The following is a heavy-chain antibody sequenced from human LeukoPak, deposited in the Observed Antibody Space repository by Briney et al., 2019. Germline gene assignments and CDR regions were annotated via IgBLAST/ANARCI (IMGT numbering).Heavy chain of an antibody. CDR2: ISSSSSTI. CDR3: ARDGAYPGIPFDY. J-gene: IGHJ4*02. D-gene: IGHD1-26*01. V-gene: IGHV3-48*01. CDR1: GFTFSTYS. Sequence: PGGSLRLSCAASGFTFSTYSMNWVRQAPGKGLEWVSYISSSSSTIYYADSVKGRFTVSIDNAKNSLYLQMNSLRAEDTAVYYCARDGAYPGIPFDYWGQGTLVTVSS.